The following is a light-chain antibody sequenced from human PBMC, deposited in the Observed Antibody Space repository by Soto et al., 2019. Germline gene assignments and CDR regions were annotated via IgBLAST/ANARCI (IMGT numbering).Light chain of an antibody. J-gene: IGKJ2*01. Sequence: DIQMTQSPSTLSASVGDSVTITCRASQSLSDWLAWYQQKPGKAPSLLIYDASTLESGVPSRFSGSGSETEFTLTISSLQPDDFATYYCQQYKSYAMYTFGQGTKLEIK. V-gene: IGKV1-5*01. CDR2: DAS. CDR1: QSLSDW. CDR3: QQYKSYAMYT.